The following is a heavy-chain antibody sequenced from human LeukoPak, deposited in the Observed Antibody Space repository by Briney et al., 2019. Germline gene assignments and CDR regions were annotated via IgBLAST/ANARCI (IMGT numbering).Heavy chain of an antibody. Sequence: GGSLRLSCAASGFTFSSYAMHWVRQAPGKGLEWVAVISYDGSNKYYADSVKGRFTISRDNSKNTLYLQMNSLRVEDTAVYYCARDIGSGSYYGYFQHWGQGTLVTVSS. V-gene: IGHV3-30*04. CDR2: ISYDGSNK. CDR3: ARDIGSGSYYGYFQH. CDR1: GFTFSSYA. D-gene: IGHD1-26*01. J-gene: IGHJ1*01.